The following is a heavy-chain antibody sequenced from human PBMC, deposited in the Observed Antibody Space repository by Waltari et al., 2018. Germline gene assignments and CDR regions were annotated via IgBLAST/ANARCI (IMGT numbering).Heavy chain of an antibody. CDR2: ISYNGRNI. Sequence: QVQLVESGGGVVQPGRSLRLSCAPSEFTFRSYAMHWVRQAPGKGLEWVAVISYNGRNIYYEDSVKGRFTISRDNSNKTLYLQMNSLRPEDTAVYYCARDYCDRTNCHGMDVWGQGTTVTVSS. V-gene: IGHV3-30*04. J-gene: IGHJ6*02. CDR1: EFTFRSYA. D-gene: IGHD3-22*01. CDR3: ARDYCDRTNCHGMDV.